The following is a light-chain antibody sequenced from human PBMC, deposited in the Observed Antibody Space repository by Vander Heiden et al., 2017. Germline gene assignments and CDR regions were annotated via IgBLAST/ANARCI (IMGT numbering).Light chain of an antibody. CDR1: ESSSSY. Sequence: DLQMTKSPSFMSASVADRVTITCLASESSSSYVNWYQQKPWEVPKLLIYVASSLQSGVPSRFSGSGSGTDFTLTISSLQPEDFATYYGQLSYSTPPHTLGQGTKLEIK. CDR2: VAS. J-gene: IGKJ2*01. CDR3: QLSYSTPPHT. V-gene: IGKV1-39*01.